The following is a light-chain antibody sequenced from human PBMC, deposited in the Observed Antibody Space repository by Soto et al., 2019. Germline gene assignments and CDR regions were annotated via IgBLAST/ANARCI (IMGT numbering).Light chain of an antibody. Sequence: QSALTQPASVFGSPGQSITLSCTGTSSDVGGYNFVSWYQQHPGKAPKLMIYEVSSRPSGVSNRFSGSKSGNTASLTISGLQPEDEADYYCSSYTTSTTVVFGTGTKVTVL. J-gene: IGLJ1*01. CDR1: SSDVGGYNF. V-gene: IGLV2-14*03. CDR3: SSYTTSTTVV. CDR2: EVS.